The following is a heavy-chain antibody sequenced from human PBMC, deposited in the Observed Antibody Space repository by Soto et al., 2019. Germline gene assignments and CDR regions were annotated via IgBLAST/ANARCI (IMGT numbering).Heavy chain of an antibody. CDR1: GGSVSSGNYY. D-gene: IGHD3-10*01. V-gene: IGHV4-61*01. J-gene: IGHJ6*02. CDR2: IYYSGST. CDR3: ARALRGSAITLVRGVPQISYYSGLDV. Sequence: SETLSLTCTVSGGSVSSGNYYWSWIRQPPGKGLEWIGYIYYSGSTNYNPSLKSRVTISVDTSKNQFSLKLSSVTAADTAVYYCARALRGSAITLVRGVPQISYYSGLDVSGHGTTLTVSS.